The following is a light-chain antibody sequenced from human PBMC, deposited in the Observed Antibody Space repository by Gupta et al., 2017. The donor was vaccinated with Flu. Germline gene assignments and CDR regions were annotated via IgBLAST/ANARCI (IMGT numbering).Light chain of an antibody. V-gene: IGLV2-14*01. CDR2: GVS. CDR1: SSDVGAYNY. CDR3: SSYTTSSGVI. J-gene: IGLJ2*01. Sequence: QSALTQPASVAGSPGQSIAISCSGTSSDVGAYNYVSWYQQYPGKAPKLMISGVSNRPSGVSNRCSGSKSGTTDSLTTSGLQAEDEADYICSSYTTSSGVIFGGGTKLTVL.